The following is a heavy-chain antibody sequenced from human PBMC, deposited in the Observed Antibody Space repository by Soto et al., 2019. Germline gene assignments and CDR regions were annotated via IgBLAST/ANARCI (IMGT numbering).Heavy chain of an antibody. J-gene: IGHJ4*02. CDR2: IDVGSANA. D-gene: IGHD1-26*01. CDR1: GFTFSSSA. Sequence: ASVKVSCKTSGFTFSSSAVHWVRQARGHRLQWIGWIDVGSANANYAHMLQGRVTFTRDTSAGTVYMQLSSLTSEDTAVYYCARDDSGFSGSHYIDYFNYWGQGALVTVSS. V-gene: IGHV1-58*01. CDR3: ARDDSGFSGSHYIDYFNY.